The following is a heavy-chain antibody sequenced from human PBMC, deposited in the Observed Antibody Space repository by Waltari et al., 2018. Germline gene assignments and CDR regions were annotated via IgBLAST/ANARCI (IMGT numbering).Heavy chain of an antibody. CDR3: ATTSGTNWHLNY. J-gene: IGHJ4*02. CDR1: GLTFSTYG. D-gene: IGHD1-1*01. Sequence: QVQVVESGGGVVQPGGPLRLPCGVSGLTFSTYGMHCVRQAPGKGLEWVAIIWYDGIGKHYADSVKGRFSISRDNSKNSLYLQMNSLRAEDTAVYYCATTSGTNWHLNYWGQGTLVTVSS. CDR2: IWYDGIGK. V-gene: IGHV3-33*03.